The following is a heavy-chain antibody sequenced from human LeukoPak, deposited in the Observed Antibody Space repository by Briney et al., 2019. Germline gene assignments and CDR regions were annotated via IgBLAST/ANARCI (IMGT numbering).Heavy chain of an antibody. J-gene: IGHJ6*02. CDR2: ISSSSSYI. V-gene: IGHV3-21*01. D-gene: IGHD3-9*01. CDR1: GFTFSSYS. CDR3: ARDAVLRHFDWLPTGGYYYGMDV. Sequence: GGSLRLSCAASGFTFSSYSMNWVRRAPGKGLEWVSSISSSSSYIYYADSVKGRFTISRDNAKNSLYLQMNSLRAEDTAVYYCARDAVLRHFDWLPTGGYYYGMDVWGQGTTVTVSS.